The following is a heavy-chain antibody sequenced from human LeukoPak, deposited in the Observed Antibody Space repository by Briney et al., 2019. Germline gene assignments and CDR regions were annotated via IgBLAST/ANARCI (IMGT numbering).Heavy chain of an antibody. D-gene: IGHD2-15*01. CDR3: ARDAEYCSGGSCYLDYYYMDV. J-gene: IGHJ6*03. CDR2: ISYDGSNK. Sequence: GGSLRLSCAASGFTFSSYAVHWVRQAPGKGLEWVAVISYDGSNKYYADSVKGRFTISRDNSKNTLYLQMNSLRAEDTAVYYCARDAEYCSGGSCYLDYYYMDVWGKGTTVTVSS. CDR1: GFTFSSYA. V-gene: IGHV3-30*04.